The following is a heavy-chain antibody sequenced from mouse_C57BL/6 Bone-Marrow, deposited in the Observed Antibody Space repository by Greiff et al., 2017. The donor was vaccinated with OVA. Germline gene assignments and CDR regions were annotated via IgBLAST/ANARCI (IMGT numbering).Heavy chain of an antibody. Sequence: QVQLQQPGAELVKPGASVKLSCKASGYTFTSYWMQWVNQRPGQGLGWIGKMDPLDSNTNYTQKFKGKATLTVDTSSSTAYMQLSSLTSEDSAVYYCARSLYSNYFDYWGQGTTLTVSS. CDR2: MDPLDSNT. J-gene: IGHJ2*01. D-gene: IGHD2-5*01. V-gene: IGHV1-50*01. CDR1: GYTFTSYW. CDR3: ARSLYSNYFDY.